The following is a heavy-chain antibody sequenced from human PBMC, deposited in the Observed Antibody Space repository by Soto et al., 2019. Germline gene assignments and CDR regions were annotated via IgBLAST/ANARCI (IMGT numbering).Heavy chain of an antibody. CDR1: GVSITSSSYY. CDR3: ARGYGRNFDY. V-gene: IGHV4-39*07. D-gene: IGHD5-18*01. CDR2: IYYSGST. Sequence: SETLSLTCTFSGVSITSSSYYWGWIRQSPGKGLEWIGSIYYSGSTNYNPSIKSRVTISVDTSKNQFSLKLSSVTAADTAVYYCARGYGRNFDYWGQGTLVTVSS. J-gene: IGHJ4*02.